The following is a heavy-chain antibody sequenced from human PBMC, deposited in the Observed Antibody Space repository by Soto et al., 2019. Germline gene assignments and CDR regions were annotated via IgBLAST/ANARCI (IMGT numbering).Heavy chain of an antibody. D-gene: IGHD4-17*01. V-gene: IGHV1-69*01. J-gene: IGHJ6*02. CDR1: GGAFRSYA. CDR3: ASDQSTVVSLNPDYGMDV. Sequence: QVQLVQSGAEVKKPGSSVKVSCKASGGAFRSYAISWVRQAPGQGLEWMGGIIPIFDTANYAQKFQGRVTITADESTSTAYMELSSLRSEDTAVYYCASDQSTVVSLNPDYGMDVWGQGTTVTVSS. CDR2: IIPIFDTA.